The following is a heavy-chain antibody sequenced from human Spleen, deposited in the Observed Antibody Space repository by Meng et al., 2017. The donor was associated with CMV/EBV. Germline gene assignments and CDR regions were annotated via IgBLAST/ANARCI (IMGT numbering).Heavy chain of an antibody. CDR3: ARDMALTYCSSTSCPPHGFDP. Sequence: SVKVSCKASNYSFTSFAISWVRQAPGQGLEWMGWISDYNGNRRYVDKFQGRITLTTDTSTSTAYMELRSLRSDDTAVYYCARDMALTYCSSTSCPPHGFDPWGQGTLVTVSS. CDR1: NYSFTSFA. J-gene: IGHJ5*02. CDR2: ISDYNGNR. V-gene: IGHV1-18*01. D-gene: IGHD2-2*01.